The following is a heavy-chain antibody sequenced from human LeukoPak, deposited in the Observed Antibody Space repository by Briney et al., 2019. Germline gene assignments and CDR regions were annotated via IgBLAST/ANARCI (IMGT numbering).Heavy chain of an antibody. Sequence: GGSLRLSCAASGFTFSNYWMHWVRQAPGKGLEWISYISSSSTTINYADSVKGRFTISRDNAKNSLYLQMNSLRAEDTAVYYCARVTSLWGQGTLVTVSS. V-gene: IGHV3-48*04. J-gene: IGHJ4*02. CDR3: ARVTSL. CDR2: ISSSSTTI. D-gene: IGHD2/OR15-2a*01. CDR1: GFTFSNYW.